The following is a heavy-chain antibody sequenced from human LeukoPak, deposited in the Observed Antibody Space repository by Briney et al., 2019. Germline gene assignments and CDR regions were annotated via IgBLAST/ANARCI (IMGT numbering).Heavy chain of an antibody. V-gene: IGHV1-8*01. J-gene: IGHJ3*02. CDR3: ATVSWLGDYGAFDI. CDR2: MNPNSGNT. CDR1: GYTFTSYD. Sequence: ASVKVSCKASGYTFTSYDINWVRQAIGQGLEWMGWMNPNSGNTGYAQKFQGRVTMTRNTSISTAYMELSSLRSEDTAVYYCATVSWLGDYGAFDIWGQGTMVTVSS. D-gene: IGHD4-17*01.